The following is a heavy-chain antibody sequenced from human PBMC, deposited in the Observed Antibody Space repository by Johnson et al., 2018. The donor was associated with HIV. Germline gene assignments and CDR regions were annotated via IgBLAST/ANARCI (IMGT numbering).Heavy chain of an antibody. CDR1: GFTFSDYY. Sequence: QVQLVESGGVVVQPGGSLRLSCAASGFTFSDYYMSWIRQAPGKGLEWVSYISSDGTTIYDADSVKGRFTISRDNAKNTLYLQMNSLRAEDSAVYYCAKTDMAVDAFDIWGQGTMVTVSS. D-gene: IGHD5-24*01. V-gene: IGHV3-11*04. J-gene: IGHJ3*02. CDR2: ISSDGTTI. CDR3: AKTDMAVDAFDI.